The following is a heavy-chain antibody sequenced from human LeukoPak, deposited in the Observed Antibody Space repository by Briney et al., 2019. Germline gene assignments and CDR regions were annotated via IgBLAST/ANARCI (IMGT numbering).Heavy chain of an antibody. Sequence: GESLKISCKGSGYSFTSYWIGWVRQMPGKGLEWMGIIYPGDSDTRYSPSFQGQVTISADKSISTAYLQWSSLKASDTAIYYCARHQCSGGSCYYYYGMDVRGQGTTVTVSS. CDR1: GYSFTSYW. CDR2: IYPGDSDT. V-gene: IGHV5-51*01. J-gene: IGHJ6*02. D-gene: IGHD2-15*01. CDR3: ARHQCSGGSCYYYYGMDV.